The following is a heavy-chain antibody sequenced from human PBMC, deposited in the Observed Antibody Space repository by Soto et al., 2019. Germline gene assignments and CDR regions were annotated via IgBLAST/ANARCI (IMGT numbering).Heavy chain of an antibody. CDR2: IVVGNGNT. CDR1: GFTVTSSA. D-gene: IGHD2-15*01. V-gene: IGHV1-58*01. Sequence: SVKVSCKASGFTVTSSAVQWVRQARGQRLEWIGWIVVGNGNTNYAQKLQGRVTITTDISTSTAYMELRSLRSDDTAVYYCARDIVVVVAATLSDWFEPWGQGTLVTVSS. CDR3: ARDIVVVVAATLSDWFEP. J-gene: IGHJ5*02.